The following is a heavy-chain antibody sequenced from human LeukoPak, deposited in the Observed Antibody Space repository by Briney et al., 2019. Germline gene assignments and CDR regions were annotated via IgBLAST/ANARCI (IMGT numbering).Heavy chain of an antibody. J-gene: IGHJ4*02. CDR1: GFTFSDYY. V-gene: IGHV3-11*06. D-gene: IGHD1-26*01. CDR3: ARSQARVGASAF. CDR2: ISSGSSYT. Sequence: GGSLRLSCAASGFTFSDYYMSWIRQAPGKGLEWVSYISSGSSYTNYADSVKGRFTISRDNAKNSLYLQMNSLRAEDTAVYYCARSQARVGASAFWGQGTLVTVSS.